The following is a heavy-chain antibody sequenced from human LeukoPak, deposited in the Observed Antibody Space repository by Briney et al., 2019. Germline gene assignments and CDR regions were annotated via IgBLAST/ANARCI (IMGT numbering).Heavy chain of an antibody. Sequence: GGSPRLSCAASGFTFSNYGMHWVRQAPGKGLEWVAVISYDGSNKYYSDSVQGRFTISRDNSKSTLYLQMNSLRADDTAVYYCAKAYSGSHRGAFDVWGQGTMVTVSS. D-gene: IGHD1-26*01. CDR3: AKAYSGSHRGAFDV. CDR2: ISYDGSNK. J-gene: IGHJ3*01. V-gene: IGHV3-30*18. CDR1: GFTFSNYG.